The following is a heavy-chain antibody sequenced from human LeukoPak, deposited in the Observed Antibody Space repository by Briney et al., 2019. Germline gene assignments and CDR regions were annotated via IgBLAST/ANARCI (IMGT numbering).Heavy chain of an antibody. D-gene: IGHD2-15*01. CDR3: ARDFHRGYCSGGSCYGP. V-gene: IGHV1-18*01. CDR2: ISAYNGNT. CDR1: GYTFTSYG. J-gene: IGHJ5*02. Sequence: GASVKVSCKASGYTFTSYGISWVREAPGQGLEWMGWISAYNGNTNYAQKLQGRVTMTTDTSTSTAYMELRSLRSDDTAVYYCARDFHRGYCSGGSCYGPWGQGTLVTVSS.